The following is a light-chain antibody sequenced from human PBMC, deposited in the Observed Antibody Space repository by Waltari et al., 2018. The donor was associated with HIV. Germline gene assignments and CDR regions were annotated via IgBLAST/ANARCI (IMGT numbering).Light chain of an antibody. CDR3: QQYGSSPPNT. CDR1: QSVSSSY. J-gene: IGKJ3*01. Sequence: EIVLTQSPVTLSLSPGERATLSCRASQSVSSSYLAWYQQKPGQAPRLLIYGASSRATGIPDRFSGSGSGTDFTLTISRLEPEDFAVYYCQQYGSSPPNTFGPGTKVDIK. CDR2: GAS. V-gene: IGKV3-20*01.